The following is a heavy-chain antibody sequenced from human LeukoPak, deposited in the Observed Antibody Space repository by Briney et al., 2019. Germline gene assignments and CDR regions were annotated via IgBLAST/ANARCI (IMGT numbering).Heavy chain of an antibody. D-gene: IGHD3-22*01. CDR2: IYYSGST. V-gene: IGHV4-39*02. Sequence: SETLSLTCTVSGGSISSSSYYWGWIRQPPGKGLEWIGSIYYSGSTYYNPSLKSRVTISVDTSKNQFSLKLSSVTAADTAVYYCARDPHYYDRLSNYYYMDVWGKGTTVTISS. J-gene: IGHJ6*03. CDR1: GGSISSSSYY. CDR3: ARDPHYYDRLSNYYYMDV.